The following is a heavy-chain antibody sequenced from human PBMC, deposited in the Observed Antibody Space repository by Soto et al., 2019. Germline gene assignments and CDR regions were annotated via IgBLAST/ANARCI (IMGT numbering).Heavy chain of an antibody. CDR1: GGSFSGYY. Sequence: SETLSLTCAVYGGSFSGYYWSWIRQPPGKGLEWIGEINHSGSTNYNPSLKSRVTISVDTSKNQFSLKLSSVTAADTAVYYCARGPPYSGRRTRYFQHWGQGTLVTVAS. CDR3: ARGPPYSGRRTRYFQH. V-gene: IGHV4-34*01. J-gene: IGHJ1*01. D-gene: IGHD1-26*01. CDR2: INHSGST.